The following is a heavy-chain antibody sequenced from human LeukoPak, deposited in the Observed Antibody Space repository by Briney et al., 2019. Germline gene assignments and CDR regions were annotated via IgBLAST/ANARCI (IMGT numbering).Heavy chain of an antibody. CDR1: GYTFTSYG. CDR3: VRVLGDYYDSSGYYYVWYFDY. Sequence: GASVKVSCKASGYTFTSYGISWVRQAPGQGLEWMGWISAYNGNTNYAQKLQGRVTMTTDTSTSTAYMELRSLRSDDTAVYYCVRVLGDYYDSSGYYYVWYFDYWGQGTLVTVSS. CDR2: ISAYNGNT. J-gene: IGHJ4*02. V-gene: IGHV1-18*01. D-gene: IGHD3-22*01.